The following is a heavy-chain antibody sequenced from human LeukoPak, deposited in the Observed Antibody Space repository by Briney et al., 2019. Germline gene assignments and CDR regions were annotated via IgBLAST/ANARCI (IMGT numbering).Heavy chain of an antibody. Sequence: GGSLRLSCAASGFTLTTYAMSWVRQAPGEGLAWVSAIGPSGSTFYADSVKGRFAISRDNSKYTLYLQMDSLRVDDTAVYYCAKRGGSYRGFDYWGQGTLVTVSS. J-gene: IGHJ4*02. V-gene: IGHV3-23*01. CDR1: GFTLTTYA. CDR2: IGPSGST. D-gene: IGHD1-26*01. CDR3: AKRGGSYRGFDY.